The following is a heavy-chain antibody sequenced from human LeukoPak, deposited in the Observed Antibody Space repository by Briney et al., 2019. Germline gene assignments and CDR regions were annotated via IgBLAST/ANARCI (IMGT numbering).Heavy chain of an antibody. CDR3: RQLMATIEGIYFQH. V-gene: IGHV3-11*01. CDR1: GFTFSDYY. Sequence: GGSLRLSCAASGFTFSDYYRSWIRQAPGKGLEWVSYISSSGSTIYFADSVKGRFTISRDNAKNSLYLQMNTLSAEDTAVYYCRQLMATIEGIYFQHWARGPLVPVPS. D-gene: IGHD5-24*01. CDR2: ISSSGSTI. J-gene: IGHJ1*01.